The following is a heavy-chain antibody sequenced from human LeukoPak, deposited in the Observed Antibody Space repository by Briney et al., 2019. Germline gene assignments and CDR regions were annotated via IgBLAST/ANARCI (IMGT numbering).Heavy chain of an antibody. CDR1: GYTFTSYG. CDR2: ISTYNRNT. D-gene: IGHD3-22*01. V-gene: IGHV1-18*01. Sequence: ASVKVSCKASGYTFTSYGISWVRQAPGQGLEWMGWISTYNRNTHYAQKLQGRVTMTTDTSTSTACMELRSLRSDDTAVYYCARDSIVVVQTLDYWGQGTLVTVSS. J-gene: IGHJ4*02. CDR3: ARDSIVVVQTLDY.